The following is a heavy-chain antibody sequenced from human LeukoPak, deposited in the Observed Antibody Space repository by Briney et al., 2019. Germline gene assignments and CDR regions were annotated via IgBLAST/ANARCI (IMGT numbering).Heavy chain of an antibody. CDR1: GFTFSSYA. CDR3: ARDDSSGWSLYYYYYYGMDV. Sequence: GGSLRLSCAASGFTFSSYAMSWVRQAPGKGLEWVGNIKEDGSEQVYVDSVRGRFTISRDNAKNSLYLQMNSLRAEDTAVYYCARDDSSGWSLYYYYYYGMDVWGQGTTVTVSS. J-gene: IGHJ6*02. D-gene: IGHD6-19*01. CDR2: IKEDGSEQ. V-gene: IGHV3-7*01.